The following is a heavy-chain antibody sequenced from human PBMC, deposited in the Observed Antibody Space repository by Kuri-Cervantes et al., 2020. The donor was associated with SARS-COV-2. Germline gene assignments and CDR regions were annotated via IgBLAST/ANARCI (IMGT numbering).Heavy chain of an antibody. D-gene: IGHD7-27*01. J-gene: IGHJ4*02. V-gene: IGHV1-46*01. CDR1: GYTFTSYY. Sequence: ASVKVSCKASGYTFTSYYMHWVRQAPGQGLEWMGIINPSGGSASYAQKFQGRVTMTRGTSTSTVYMELSSLRSEDTAVYYCARAELTGIDYWGQGTLVTVSS. CDR3: ARAELTGIDY. CDR2: INPSGGSA.